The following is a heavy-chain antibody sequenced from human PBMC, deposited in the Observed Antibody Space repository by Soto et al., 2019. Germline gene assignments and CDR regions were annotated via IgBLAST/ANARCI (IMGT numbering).Heavy chain of an antibody. D-gene: IGHD3-3*01. CDR3: ARQYYDFWSGYLDHRCHPKYYYYYMDG. CDR1: GYSFTSYW. CDR2: IDPSDSYT. Sequence: GESLKISCKGSGYSFTSYWISWVRQMPGKGLEWMGRIDPSDSYTNYSPSFQGHVTISADKSISTAYLQWSSLKASDTAMYYCARQYYDFWSGYLDHRCHPKYYYYYMDGWGKGTTVPVSS. J-gene: IGHJ6*03. V-gene: IGHV5-10-1*01.